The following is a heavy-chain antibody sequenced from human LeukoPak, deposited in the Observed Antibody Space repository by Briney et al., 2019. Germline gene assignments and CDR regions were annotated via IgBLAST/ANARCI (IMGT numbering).Heavy chain of an antibody. CDR2: ISAYNGNT. CDR3: ARDITVAAAGVNFDY. CDR1: GYTFTSYG. J-gene: IGHJ4*02. D-gene: IGHD6-13*01. V-gene: IGHV1-18*01. Sequence: ASVKVSCKASGYTFTSYGISWVRQAPGQGLEWMGWISAYNGNTNYAQKLQGRVTMTTDTSTSTAYMELRSLRSDDTAVYYCARDITVAAAGVNFDYWGQGTLVTVSS.